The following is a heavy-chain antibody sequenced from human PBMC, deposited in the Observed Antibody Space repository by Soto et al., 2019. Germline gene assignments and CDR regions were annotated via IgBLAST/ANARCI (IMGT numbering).Heavy chain of an antibody. CDR3: ARGFPLWFAP. V-gene: IGHV3-33*01. CDR2: IWYDGINK. CDR1: GFTLNSYG. J-gene: IGHJ5*02. Sequence: PGGSLRLSCAASGFTLNSYGFHWVCQAPGKGLEWGAVIWYDGINKYYADSAKGRFIVSKDNSKNTVYLQMNNLRAEDTALYYCARGFPLWFAPRGQGTLVTVSS. D-gene: IGHD3-3*01.